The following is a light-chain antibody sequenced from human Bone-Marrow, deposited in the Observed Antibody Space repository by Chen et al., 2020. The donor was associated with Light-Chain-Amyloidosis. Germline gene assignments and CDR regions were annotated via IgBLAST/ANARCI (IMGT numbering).Light chain of an antibody. CDR1: SSDVGVYNF. J-gene: IGLJ2*01. CDR3: SSYTSNITGVV. CDR2: DVH. Sequence: QSVLTQPASVSGSPGQSTTISCSGTSSDVGVYNFVSWYQQHPGKVPKLILYDVHNRPSGVSNRFSGSKSGNTASLTISGLQTEDEADYYCSSYTSNITGVVFGGGTKLTVL. V-gene: IGLV2-14*03.